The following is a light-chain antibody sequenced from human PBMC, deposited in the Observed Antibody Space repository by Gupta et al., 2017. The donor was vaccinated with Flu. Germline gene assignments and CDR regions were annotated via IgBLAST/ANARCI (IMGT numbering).Light chain of an antibody. CDR3: SSYGGSTTPRQV. Sequence: QSALTQPASVSGSPGPSITISCSGTSSDVGGYNYVSWYQHHPGKAPKLIIYGVNNRPSGVSDRFSGSKSGNTASLSISGLQPEDEADYYCSSYGGSTTPRQVFGGGTKLTVL. CDR2: GVN. J-gene: IGLJ2*01. V-gene: IGLV2-14*01. CDR1: SSDVGGYNY.